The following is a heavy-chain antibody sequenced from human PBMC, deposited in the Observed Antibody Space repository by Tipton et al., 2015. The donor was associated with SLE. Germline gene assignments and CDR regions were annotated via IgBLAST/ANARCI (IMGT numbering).Heavy chain of an antibody. CDR1: GGSFSGPY. V-gene: IGHV4-34*01. J-gene: IGHJ4*02. CDR2: INQSGST. CDR3: AGAVGPAAGLRDY. D-gene: IGHD6-13*01. Sequence: TLSLTCAVYGGSFSGPYWRWIRQPPGKGLAWIGAINQSGSTKYNPSLKSRLIMSVDASKNQFSLKLSSVTAADAAIYYCAGAVGPAAGLRDYWGLGTLVTVSS.